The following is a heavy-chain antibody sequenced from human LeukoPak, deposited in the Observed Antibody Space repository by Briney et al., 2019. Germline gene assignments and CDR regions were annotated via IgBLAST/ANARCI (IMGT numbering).Heavy chain of an antibody. CDR3: ARGSIAATSPWFDP. D-gene: IGHD6-6*01. CDR2: IYYSGST. J-gene: IGHJ5*02. CDR1: GGSISSSSYY. V-gene: IGHV4-39*07. Sequence: SETLSLTCTVSGGSISSSSYYWGWIRQPPGKGLEWIGSIYYSGSTYYNPSLKSRVTISVDTSKNQFSLKLSSVTAADTAVYYCARGSIAATSPWFDPWGQGTLVTVSS.